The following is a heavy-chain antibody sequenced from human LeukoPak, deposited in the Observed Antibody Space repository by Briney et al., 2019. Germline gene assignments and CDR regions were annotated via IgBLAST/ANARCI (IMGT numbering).Heavy chain of an antibody. J-gene: IGHJ4*02. D-gene: IGHD4/OR15-4a*01. V-gene: IGHV4-39*01. CDR2: IYYSGST. CDR1: GGSISSSSYY. Sequence: SETLSLTCTVSGGSISSSSYYWGWIRQPPGKGLEWIGSIYYSGSTYYNPSLKSRVTISVDTSKNQFSLKLSPVTAADTAVYYCARHEYGGSVDYWGQGTLVTVSS. CDR3: ARHEYGGSVDY.